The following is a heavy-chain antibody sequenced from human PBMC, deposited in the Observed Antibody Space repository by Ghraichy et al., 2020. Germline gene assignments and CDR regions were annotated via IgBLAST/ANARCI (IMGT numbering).Heavy chain of an antibody. CDR3: AAGTDIVATIVY. J-gene: IGHJ4*02. CDR1: GGSISSGGYY. CDR2: IYYGGST. V-gene: IGHV4-31*03. D-gene: IGHD5-12*01. Sequence: SQTLSLTCTVSGGSISSGGYYWSRIRQHPGKGLEWIGYIYYGGSTYYNPSLKSRVTISVDTSKNQVSLKLSSVTAADTAVYYCAAGTDIVATIVYWGQGTLVTVSS.